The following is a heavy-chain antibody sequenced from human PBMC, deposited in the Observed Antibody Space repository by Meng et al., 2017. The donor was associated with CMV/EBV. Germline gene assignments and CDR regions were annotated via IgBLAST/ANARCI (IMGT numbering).Heavy chain of an antibody. J-gene: IGHJ3*02. V-gene: IGHV3-33*06. CDR3: AKDEYTSSSDAFDI. Sequence: GGSLRLSCAASGFTFSSYCMHWVRQAPGKGLEWVAVIWYDGSNKYYADSVKGRFTISRDNSKNTLYLQMNSLRAEDTAVYYCAKDEYTSSSDAFDIWGQGTMVTVSS. CDR2: IWYDGSNK. D-gene: IGHD6-6*01. CDR1: GFTFSSYC.